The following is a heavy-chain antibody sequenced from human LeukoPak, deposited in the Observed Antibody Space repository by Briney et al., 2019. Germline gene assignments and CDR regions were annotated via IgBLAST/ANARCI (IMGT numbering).Heavy chain of an antibody. CDR2: ISGSGGST. CDR3: ARARAGYGWFDP. CDR1: GFTFSSYA. V-gene: IGHV3-23*01. J-gene: IGHJ5*02. Sequence: GGSLRLSCAASGFTFSSYAMSWVRQAPGKGLEWVSAISGSGGSTYYADSVKGRFTISRDNSKNTLYLQMNSLRAEDTAVYYCARARAGYGWFDPWGQGTLVTVSS. D-gene: IGHD3-9*01.